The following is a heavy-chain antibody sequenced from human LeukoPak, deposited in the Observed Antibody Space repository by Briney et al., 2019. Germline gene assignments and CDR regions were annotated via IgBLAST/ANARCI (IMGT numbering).Heavy chain of an antibody. CDR1: GGSINSYY. CDR3: ASFTTTFGGVIFDY. CDR2: IYYSGST. Sequence: SETLSLTCTVSGGSINSYYWSWIRQPPGKGLEWIGYIYYSGSTNYNPSLKSRVTISVDTSKNQFSLKLSSVTAADTAVYYCASFTTTFGGVIFDYWGQGTLVTVSS. J-gene: IGHJ4*02. V-gene: IGHV4-59*01. D-gene: IGHD3-16*01.